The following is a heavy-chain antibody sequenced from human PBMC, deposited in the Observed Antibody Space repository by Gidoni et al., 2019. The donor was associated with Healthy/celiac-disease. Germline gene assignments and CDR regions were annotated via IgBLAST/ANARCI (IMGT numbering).Heavy chain of an antibody. D-gene: IGHD3-16*01. CDR2: IYHSGST. Sequence: QVQLQEAGAGLVRPSETLTHNRPVAGYSISSGYDWGWIRQPPGKGLEWIGSIYHSGSTYYNPSLKSRVTISVATSTNPFSLKLGSVTAADTAVYYCARRVGELNWFDPWGQGTLVTLSS. V-gene: IGHV4-38-2*01. CDR1: GYSISSGYD. J-gene: IGHJ5*02. CDR3: ARRVGELNWFDP.